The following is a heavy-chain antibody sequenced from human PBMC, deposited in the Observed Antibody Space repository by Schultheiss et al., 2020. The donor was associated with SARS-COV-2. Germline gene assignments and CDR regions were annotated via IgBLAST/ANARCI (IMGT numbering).Heavy chain of an antibody. D-gene: IGHD3-22*01. J-gene: IGHJ3*02. CDR3: ARDNYDSSGYSFSDAFDI. CDR1: GFTFSTYA. V-gene: IGHV3-23*01. CDR2: IGGVDGIT. Sequence: GGSLRLSCATSGFTFSTYAMSWVRQAPGKGLEWVSTIGGVDGITYFADSVKGRFTVSRDKSKNTLYLQMNSLRAEDTAVYYCARDNYDSSGYSFSDAFDIWGQGTMVTVSS.